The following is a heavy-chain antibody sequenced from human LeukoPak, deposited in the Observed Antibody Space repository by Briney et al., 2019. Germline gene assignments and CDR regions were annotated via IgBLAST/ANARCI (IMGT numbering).Heavy chain of an antibody. D-gene: IGHD3-22*01. CDR2: IYYTGST. CDR1: GGSIRSSSYF. CDR3: AKVGGYYYFDY. V-gene: IGHV4-39*01. J-gene: IGHJ4*02. Sequence: PSETLSLTCSVSGGSIRSSSYFWAWIRQPPGKGLEWIGNIYYTGSTYSNVPLRSRVAISVDTSKNQFSLRLSSVTAADTAIYYCAKVGGYYYFDYWGQGTLVTVSS.